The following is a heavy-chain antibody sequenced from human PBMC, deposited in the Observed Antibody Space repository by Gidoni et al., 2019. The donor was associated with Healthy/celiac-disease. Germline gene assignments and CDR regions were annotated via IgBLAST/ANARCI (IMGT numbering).Heavy chain of an antibody. V-gene: IGHV4-59*01. CDR3: ARDSLVAVAGYYYYGMDV. J-gene: IGHJ6*02. Sequence: QVQLQESGPGLVKPAETLSLTCTVSGGSISSYYWSWIRQPPGKGLEWIGYIYYSGSTNYNPSLKSRVTISVDTSKNQFSLKLSSVTAADTAVYYCARDSLVAVAGYYYYGMDVWGQGTTVTVSS. CDR2: IYYSGST. D-gene: IGHD6-19*01. CDR1: GGSISSYY.